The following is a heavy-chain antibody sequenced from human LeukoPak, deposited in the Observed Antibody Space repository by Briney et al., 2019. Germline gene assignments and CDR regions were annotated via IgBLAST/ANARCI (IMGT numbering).Heavy chain of an antibody. CDR1: GYTFSNYG. CDR2: ISAYNGNT. J-gene: IGHJ4*02. D-gene: IGHD6-13*01. Sequence: ASVKVSCKASGYTFSNYGISWVRQAPGQGLEWMGWISAYNGNTNYAQKLQGRVTMTTDTSTSTAYMELRSLRSDDTAVYYCAREGQDGSSWYIDYWGQGTLVTVSS. V-gene: IGHV1-18*01. CDR3: AREGQDGSSWYIDY.